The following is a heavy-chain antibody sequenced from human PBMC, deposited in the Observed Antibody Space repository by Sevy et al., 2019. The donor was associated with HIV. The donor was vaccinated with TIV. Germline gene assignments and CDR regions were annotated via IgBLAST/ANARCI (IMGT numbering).Heavy chain of an antibody. V-gene: IGHV3-74*03. CDR3: AKTSLGLWRGWFDP. J-gene: IGHJ5*02. CDR1: GFTFSSYW. Sequence: RGFLRLSCAASGFTFSSYWMHCVRQAPGKGLVWVSRINGDGSSTTYADSVKGRFTISRYNAKNTLYLQMNSLRDEDTAVYYCAKTSLGLWRGWFDPWGQGTLVFVSS. CDR2: INGDGSST. D-gene: IGHD2-21*01.